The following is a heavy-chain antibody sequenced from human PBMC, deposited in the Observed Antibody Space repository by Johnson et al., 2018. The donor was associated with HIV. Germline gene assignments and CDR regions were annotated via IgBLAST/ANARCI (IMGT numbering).Heavy chain of an antibody. CDR3: ARSMTTVTVACDI. J-gene: IGHJ3*02. CDR1: GFIFSDYY. V-gene: IGHV3-11*04. Sequence: QVQLVESGGGLVKPGGSLRLTCEASGFIFSDYYMSWIRQAPGKGLEWVSYISTSGSSTFFADSVKGRFTISRDNTRNSLYLQLNSLRAEDTALYYCARSMTTVTVACDIWGQGTMVTVSS. D-gene: IGHD4-17*01. CDR2: ISTSGSST.